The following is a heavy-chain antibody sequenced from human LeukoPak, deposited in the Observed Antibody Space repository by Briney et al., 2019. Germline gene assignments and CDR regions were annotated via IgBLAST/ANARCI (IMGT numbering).Heavy chain of an antibody. CDR2: INPNSGGT. Sequence: GASVKVSCKASGYTFTGYYMHWVRQAPGQGLEWMGWINPNSGGTNYAQKFQGRVTMTRDTSIITAYMELSRLRSDDTAVYYCARILGYCSGGSCYLIDNNWFDPWGQGTLVTVSS. CDR1: GYTFTGYY. D-gene: IGHD2-15*01. CDR3: ARILGYCSGGSCYLIDNNWFDP. V-gene: IGHV1-2*02. J-gene: IGHJ5*02.